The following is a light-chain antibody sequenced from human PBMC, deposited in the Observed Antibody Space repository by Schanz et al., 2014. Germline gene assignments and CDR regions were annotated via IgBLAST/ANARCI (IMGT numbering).Light chain of an antibody. J-gene: IGLJ1*01. CDR1: SSDVGGYSS. CDR2: EVT. Sequence: QSALTQPPSASGSPGQSVTISCTGTSSDVGGYSSVSWYQQHPGKAPKLMIYEVTKRPSGVPDRFSGSKSGDTASLTVSGLQAEDEADYYCSSYGGNLGVFGTGTKLTVL. CDR3: SSYGGNLGV. V-gene: IGLV2-8*01.